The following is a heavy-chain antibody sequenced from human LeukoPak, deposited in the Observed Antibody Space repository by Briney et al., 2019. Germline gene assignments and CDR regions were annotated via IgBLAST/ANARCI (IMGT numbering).Heavy chain of an antibody. J-gene: IGHJ4*02. CDR1: GFTFSSYD. CDR3: AKYRGSSWYDANFDY. V-gene: IGHV3-23*01. D-gene: IGHD6-13*01. CDR2: ISGSGGST. Sequence: PGGSLRLSCAASGFTFSSYDMSWVRQAPGKGLEWVSAISGSGGSTYYADSVKGRFTISGDNSKNTLYLQMNSLRAEDTAVYYCAKYRGSSWYDANFDYWGQGTLVTVSS.